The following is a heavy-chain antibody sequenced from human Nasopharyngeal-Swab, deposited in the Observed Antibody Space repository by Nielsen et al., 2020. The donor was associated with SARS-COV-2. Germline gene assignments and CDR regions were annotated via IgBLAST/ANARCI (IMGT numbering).Heavy chain of an antibody. CDR2: IYPSDSYT. J-gene: IGHJ6*03. D-gene: IGHD6-6*01. CDR3: ASSYSSSSLYYYMDV. Sequence: GGSLRLSCKGSGYSFTSYWISWVRQMPGKGLEWMGRIYPSDSYTNYSPSFQGHVTISADKSISTAYLQWSSLKASDTAMYYCASSYSSSSLYYYMDVWGKGTTVTVSS. CDR1: GYSFTSYW. V-gene: IGHV5-10-1*01.